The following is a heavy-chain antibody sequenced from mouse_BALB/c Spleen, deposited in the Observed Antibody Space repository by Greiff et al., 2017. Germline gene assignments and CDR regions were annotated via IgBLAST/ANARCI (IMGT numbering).Heavy chain of an antibody. D-gene: IGHD1-1*01. CDR3: ARGGYGSREYFDV. CDR2: IYPGSGNT. Sequence: VQLQQSGAELVRPGTSVKISCKASGYAFTNYWLGWVKQRPGHGLEWIGDIYPGSGNTYYNEKFKGKATLTADKSSSTAYMQLSSLTSEDSAVYFCARGGYGSREYFDVWGAGTTVTVSS. J-gene: IGHJ1*01. CDR1: GYAFTNYW. V-gene: IGHV1-63*01.